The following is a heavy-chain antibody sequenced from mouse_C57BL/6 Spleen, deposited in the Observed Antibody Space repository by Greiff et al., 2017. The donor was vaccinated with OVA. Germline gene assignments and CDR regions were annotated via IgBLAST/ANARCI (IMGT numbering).Heavy chain of an antibody. J-gene: IGHJ1*03. CDR1: GFSLSTSGMG. D-gene: IGHD1-1*01. CDR3: ARSYYYGSSYTDWYFDV. Sequence: QVTLKVCGPGILQSSQTLSLTCSFSGFSLSTSGMGVSWIRQPSGKGLEWLAHIYWDDDKRYNPSLKSRLTISKNTSRNQVFLKITSVDTADTATYYCARSYYYGSSYTDWYFDVWGTGTTVTVSS. CDR2: IYWDDDK. V-gene: IGHV8-12*01.